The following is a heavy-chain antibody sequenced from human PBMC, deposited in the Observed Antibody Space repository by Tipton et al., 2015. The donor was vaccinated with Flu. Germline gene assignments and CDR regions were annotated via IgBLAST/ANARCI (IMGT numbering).Heavy chain of an antibody. J-gene: IGHJ5*02. D-gene: IGHD4-17*01. CDR3: AKSYGDLNWFDP. CDR1: GGSISSSSDY. CDR2: IYISGST. V-gene: IGHV4-61*02. Sequence: TLSLTCTVSGGSISSSSDYWSWLRQPAGKGLEWIGRIYISGSTNYNPSLKSRVTISVDTSKNQFSLKLTSVTAADTAVYYCAKSYGDLNWFDPWGQGTLVTVSS.